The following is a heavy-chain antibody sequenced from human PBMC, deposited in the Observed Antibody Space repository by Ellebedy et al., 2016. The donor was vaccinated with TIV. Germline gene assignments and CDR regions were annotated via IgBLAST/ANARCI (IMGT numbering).Heavy chain of an antibody. CDR1: GGSISSYY. J-gene: IGHJ4*02. D-gene: IGHD2-15*01. V-gene: IGHV4-34*01. Sequence: SETLSPTCTVPGGSISSYYWIWIPQPPGKGLEWIGEINHSGSTNYNPSLKSRVTTSVDTSKNQFSLMLTAVTAADTAVYYCARESLVAAATTAFDYWGQGTLVTVSS. CDR2: INHSGST. CDR3: ARESLVAAATTAFDY.